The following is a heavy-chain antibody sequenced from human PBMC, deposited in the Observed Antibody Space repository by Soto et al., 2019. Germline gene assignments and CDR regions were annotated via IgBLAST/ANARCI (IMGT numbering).Heavy chain of an antibody. Sequence: QVQLVESGGGVVQPGRSLRLSCAASGFTFSSYGMHWVRQGPGKGLEWVAGISYNGSNKYYADSVKGQFTISRDNSKNTLYLQMHGRRAEDTAGYYCAKDGRGPYSSSGYDWFDPWCQGTLVTVSS. V-gene: IGHV3-30*18. D-gene: IGHD6-13*01. J-gene: IGHJ5*02. CDR3: AKDGRGPYSSSGYDWFDP. CDR2: ISYNGSNK. CDR1: GFTFSSYG.